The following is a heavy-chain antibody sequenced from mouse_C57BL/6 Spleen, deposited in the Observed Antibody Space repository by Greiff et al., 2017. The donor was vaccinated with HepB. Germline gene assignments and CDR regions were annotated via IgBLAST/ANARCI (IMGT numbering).Heavy chain of an antibody. CDR1: GYTFTSYW. CDR2: IHPNSGST. J-gene: IGHJ2*01. Sequence: QVQLQQPGAELVKPGASVKLSCKASGYTFTSYWLHWVKQRPGQGLEWIGMIHPNSGSTNYNEKFKSKATLTVDKSSSTAYMQLSSLTSEDSAVYYCARGGVVTTWYFDYWGQGTTLTVSS. CDR3: ARGGVVTTWYFDY. D-gene: IGHD2-1*01. V-gene: IGHV1-64*01.